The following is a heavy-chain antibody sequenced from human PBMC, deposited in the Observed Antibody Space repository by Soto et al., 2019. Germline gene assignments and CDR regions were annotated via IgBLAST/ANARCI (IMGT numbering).Heavy chain of an antibody. CDR1: GFTFSSYA. D-gene: IGHD1-7*01. V-gene: IGHV3-23*01. CDR2: ISGSGGST. J-gene: IGHJ4*02. CDR3: AKDPMITGTTFQYYFDY. Sequence: PGGFLRLSCAASGFTFSSYAMSWVRQAPGKGLEWVSAISGSGGSTYYADSVKVRFTISRDNSKNTLYLQMNSLRAEDTAVYYCAKDPMITGTTFQYYFDYWGQGTLVTVSS.